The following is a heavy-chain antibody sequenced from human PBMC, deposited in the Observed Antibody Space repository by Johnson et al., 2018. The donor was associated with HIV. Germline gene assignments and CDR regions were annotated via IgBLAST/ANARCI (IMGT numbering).Heavy chain of an antibody. CDR1: GFTFSNAW. Sequence: VQLVESGGGLVQPGGSLRLSCAASGFTFSNAWMSWVRQAPGKGLEWVGRIKSKTDGGTTDYAAPVKGRFTISRDDSKNTLYLQMNSLRAEDTAVYYCARDGKVGATPRRAFDIWGQGTMVTVSS. J-gene: IGHJ3*02. CDR3: ARDGKVGATPRRAFDI. V-gene: IGHV3-15*01. D-gene: IGHD1-26*01. CDR2: IKSKTDGGTT.